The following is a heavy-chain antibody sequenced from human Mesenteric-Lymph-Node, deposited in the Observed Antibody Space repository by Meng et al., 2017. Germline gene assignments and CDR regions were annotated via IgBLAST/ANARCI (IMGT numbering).Heavy chain of an antibody. CDR1: GIIFSNHA. J-gene: IGHJ6*02. CDR2: IWYDGSNK. Sequence: GESLKIPRAAPGIIFSNHAMSRVRQAPGKGREGVAVIWYDGSNKYCADSVKGRFTISRDNAKKSLYLQMDSLRDEETAVYYCARDRDGYTYGSFVGSNYCYGLDVWGQGTTVTVSS. D-gene: IGHD5-18*01. CDR3: ARDRDGYTYGSFVGSNYCYGLDV. V-gene: IGHV3-33*08.